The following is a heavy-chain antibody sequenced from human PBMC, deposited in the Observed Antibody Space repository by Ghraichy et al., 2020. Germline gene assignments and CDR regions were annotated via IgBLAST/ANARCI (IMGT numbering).Heavy chain of an antibody. V-gene: IGHV2-70*01. CDR2: IDWDDDK. D-gene: IGHD3-22*01. CDR3: ARIPMYYYDSSGTPYYYYYYGMDV. Sequence: SGPTLVKPTQTLTLTCTFSGFSLSTSGMCVSWIRQPPGKALEWLALIDWDDDKYYSTSLKTRLTISKDTSKNQVVLTMTNMDPVDTATYYCARIPMYYYDSSGTPYYYYYYGMDVWGQGTTVTVSS. CDR1: GFSLSTSGMC. J-gene: IGHJ6*02.